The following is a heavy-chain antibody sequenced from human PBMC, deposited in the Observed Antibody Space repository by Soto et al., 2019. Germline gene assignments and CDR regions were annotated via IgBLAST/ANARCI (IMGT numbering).Heavy chain of an antibody. Sequence: QMQLMQSGSEVKKPGSSVKVSCKASGGTFPSDTISWVRQAPGQGLEWMGGIVPIFGTPNYAQKFQGRGTITADGPTNTAYMELSSLRSEDTAVYYCARPTSGYYHDAFDIWGQGTLVTVSS. D-gene: IGHD3-22*01. CDR3: ARPTSGYYHDAFDI. V-gene: IGHV1-69*01. CDR2: IVPIFGTP. J-gene: IGHJ3*02. CDR1: GGTFPSDT.